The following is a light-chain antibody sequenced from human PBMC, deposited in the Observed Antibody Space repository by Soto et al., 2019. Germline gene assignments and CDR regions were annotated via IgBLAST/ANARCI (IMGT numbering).Light chain of an antibody. CDR1: SSDVGGHNS. CDR2: DVS. CDR3: ISITRTATDI. V-gene: IGLV2-14*01. J-gene: IGLJ1*01. Sequence: QSVLTQPASVSGSPGQSITISCTGTSSDVGGHNSVSWYRPDPGKAPKLMIYDVSNRPSGVSDRFSGSKSGNTASLTISALQIEDEADYYCISITRTATDIFATGPKVTV.